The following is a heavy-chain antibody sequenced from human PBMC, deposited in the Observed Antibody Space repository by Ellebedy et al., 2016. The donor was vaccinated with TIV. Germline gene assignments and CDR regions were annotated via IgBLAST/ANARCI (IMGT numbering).Heavy chain of an antibody. D-gene: IGHD2-2*01. Sequence: SVKVSXXASGGTFSSYAISWVRQAPGQGLEWMGGIIPIFGTANYAQKFQGRVTITADESTSTAYMELSSLRSEDTAVYYCARGSSGVGYCSSTSCSNAFDIWGQGTMVTVSS. CDR1: GGTFSSYA. J-gene: IGHJ3*02. CDR3: ARGSSGVGYCSSTSCSNAFDI. V-gene: IGHV1-69*13. CDR2: IIPIFGTA.